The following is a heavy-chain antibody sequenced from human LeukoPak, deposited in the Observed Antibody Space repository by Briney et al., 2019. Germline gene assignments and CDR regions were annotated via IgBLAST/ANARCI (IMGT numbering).Heavy chain of an antibody. J-gene: IGHJ4*02. CDR2: IRSKAYGGTT. CDR3: SYSGYNDY. D-gene: IGHD1-14*01. V-gene: IGHV3-49*04. CDR1: GFTFGDYA. Sequence: GGSLRLSCTASGFTFGDYAMSWVRQAPGKGRGWVGFIRSKAYGGTTEYAASVKGRLSISRDDSKSIAYLQMTSLKTEDTAVYYCSYSGYNDYWGQGTLVTVSS.